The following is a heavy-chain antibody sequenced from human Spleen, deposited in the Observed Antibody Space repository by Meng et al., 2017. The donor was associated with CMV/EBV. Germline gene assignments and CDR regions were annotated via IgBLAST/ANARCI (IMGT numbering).Heavy chain of an antibody. CDR3: ARGGGAAYFDY. J-gene: IGHJ4*02. CDR2: INPNSGGA. Sequence: ASVKVSCKTSGYSFNAYNIHWVRQAPGQGLEWMGWINPNSGGANYAQQFQGRVTMTRDTSMSTASVELSGLRSDDTAVYFCARGGGAAYFDYWGPGTLVTVSS. D-gene: IGHD2-21*01. V-gene: IGHV1-2*02. CDR1: GYSFNAYN.